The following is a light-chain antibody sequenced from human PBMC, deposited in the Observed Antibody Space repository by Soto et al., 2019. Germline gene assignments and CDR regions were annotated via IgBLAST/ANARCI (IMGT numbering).Light chain of an antibody. CDR3: LQHNTFPWP. V-gene: IGKV1-17*01. CDR2: AAS. J-gene: IGKJ1*01. CDR1: QGVSNY. Sequence: DIQLTQSPSSLSASVGDRVTITCRASQGVSNYLTWYQQKPGEAPKRLIYAASTLHSGVPSRFSGSGSGTEFTLTISSLQPEDFAIYYCLQHNTFPWPFGQGTRVDI.